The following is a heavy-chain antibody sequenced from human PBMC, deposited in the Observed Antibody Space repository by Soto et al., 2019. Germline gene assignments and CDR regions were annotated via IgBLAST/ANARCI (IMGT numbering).Heavy chain of an antibody. V-gene: IGHV3-23*01. CDR2: IRGSDGST. CDR1: GFTISSYG. CDR3: AKDVNYDILAGYYYY. D-gene: IGHD3-9*01. J-gene: IGHJ4*02. Sequence: EVQLLESGGGLVQPGGSLRLSCAASGFTISSYGMTWVRQAPGKGLEWVSTIRGSDGSTYDADSVKGRLTISRDNSKNTVYLQMNSLRVEDTAVYFCAKDVNYDILAGYYYYWGQGTLVSVSS.